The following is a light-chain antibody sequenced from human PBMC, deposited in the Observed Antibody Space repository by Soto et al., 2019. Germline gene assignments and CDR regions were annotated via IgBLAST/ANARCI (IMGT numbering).Light chain of an antibody. CDR2: DAS. V-gene: IGKV3-20*01. CDR1: QSVSSY. Sequence: EIVLTQSPATLSLSPGERATLSCRASQSVSSYLAWYQQNPGQAPRLLIYDASNRATGIPARFSGSGSGTDFTLTISRLEPEDSAVYYCQHYDSSPPYTFGQGTKLEIK. J-gene: IGKJ2*01. CDR3: QHYDSSPPYT.